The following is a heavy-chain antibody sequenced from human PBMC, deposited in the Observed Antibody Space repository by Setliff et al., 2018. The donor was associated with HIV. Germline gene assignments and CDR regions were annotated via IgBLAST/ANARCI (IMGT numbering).Heavy chain of an antibody. CDR1: GGSISSSNYY. CDR2: IYYSGST. Sequence: SETLSLTCTVSGGSISSSNYYWGWIRQPPGKGLEWIGSIYYSGSTYYNPSLKSRVTISVDTSKNQFSLKLNSVTAADTAVYYCARGARLLAAYSDRWDYFYMAVWGKGTTVTAP. V-gene: IGHV4-39*01. D-gene: IGHD1-26*01. J-gene: IGHJ6*03. CDR3: ARGARLLAAYSDRWDYFYMAV.